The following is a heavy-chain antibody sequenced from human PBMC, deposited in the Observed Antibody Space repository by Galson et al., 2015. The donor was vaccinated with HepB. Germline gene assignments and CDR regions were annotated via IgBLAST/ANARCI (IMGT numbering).Heavy chain of an antibody. D-gene: IGHD2-15*01. J-gene: IGHJ4*02. V-gene: IGHV1-18*01. CDR2: ISAYNGNT. CDR3: ARDRYDCSGGSCYEGLDY. Sequence: SVKVSCKASGYTFTSYGISWVRQAPGQGLEWMGWISAYNGNTNYAQKLQGRVTMTTDTTTSTAYMELRSLRSDDTAVYYCARDRYDCSGGSCYEGLDYWGQGTLVTVSS. CDR1: GYTFTSYG.